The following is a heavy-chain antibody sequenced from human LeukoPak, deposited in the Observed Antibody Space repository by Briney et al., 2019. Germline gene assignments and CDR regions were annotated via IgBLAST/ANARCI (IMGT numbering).Heavy chain of an antibody. D-gene: IGHD5-18*01. V-gene: IGHV3-48*01. CDR1: GFTFSSYS. Sequence: PGGSLRLSCAASGFTFSSYSMNWVRQAPGKGLEWASYISSSSSTIYYADSVKGRFTISRDNAKNSLYLQMNSLRAEDTAVYYCARDPRGYSYGYFDYWGQGTLVTVSS. J-gene: IGHJ4*02. CDR2: ISSSSSTI. CDR3: ARDPRGYSYGYFDY.